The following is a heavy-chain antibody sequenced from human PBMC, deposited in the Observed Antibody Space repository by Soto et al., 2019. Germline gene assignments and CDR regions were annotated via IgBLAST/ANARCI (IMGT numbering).Heavy chain of an antibody. V-gene: IGHV3-30-3*01. D-gene: IGHD3-22*01. CDR1: GFTFSSYA. Sequence: QVQLVESGGGVVQPGRSLRLSCAASGFTFSSYAMHWVRQAPGKGLEWVAVISYDGSNKYYADSVKGRFTISRDNSKNTLYLQMNSLSAEDTAVYYCASTYYYDSSGYSPTRLFDYWGQGTLVTVSS. J-gene: IGHJ4*02. CDR2: ISYDGSNK. CDR3: ASTYYYDSSGYSPTRLFDY.